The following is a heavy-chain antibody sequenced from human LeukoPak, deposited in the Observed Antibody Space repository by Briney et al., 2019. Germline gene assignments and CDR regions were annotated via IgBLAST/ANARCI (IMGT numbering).Heavy chain of an antibody. CDR3: ARTYYDILTGYYSGGGPFDY. Sequence: PSETLSLTCTVSGYSISSGYYWTWIRQPAGKGLEWIGRIYPSGRTNYNPSLKSRVTISVDTSKNQFSLKLSSVTAADTAVYYCARTYYDILTGYYSGGGPFDYWGQGTLVTVSS. V-gene: IGHV4-38-2*02. D-gene: IGHD3-9*01. J-gene: IGHJ4*02. CDR1: GYSISSGYY. CDR2: IYPSGRT.